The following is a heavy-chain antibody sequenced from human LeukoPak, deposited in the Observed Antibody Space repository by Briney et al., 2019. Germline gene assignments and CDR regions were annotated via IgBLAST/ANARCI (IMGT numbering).Heavy chain of an antibody. V-gene: IGHV3-11*04. CDR1: GFTFSDYY. D-gene: IGHD1-7*01. CDR3: ARGGPWNWNYDEFDY. Sequence: GGSLRLSCAASGFTFSDYYMSWIRQAPGKGLEWVSYISSSGSTIYYADSVKGRFTVSRDNAKNSLYLQMNSLRAEDTAVYYCARGGPWNWNYDEFDYWGQGTLVTVSS. CDR2: ISSSGSTI. J-gene: IGHJ4*02.